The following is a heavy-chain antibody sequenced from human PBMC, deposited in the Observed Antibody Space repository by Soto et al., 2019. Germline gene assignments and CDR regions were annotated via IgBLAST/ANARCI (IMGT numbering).Heavy chain of an antibody. D-gene: IGHD3-3*01. V-gene: IGHV4-34*01. Sequence: PSETLSLTCAVYGGSFSGYYWSWIRQPPGKGLEWIGEINHSGSTNYNPSLKSRVTISVDTSKNQFSLKLSSVTAADTAVYYCASQGGFYDFWRGYQSGWFDPWGQGTLVTVSS. CDR3: ASQGGFYDFWRGYQSGWFDP. J-gene: IGHJ5*02. CDR2: INHSGST. CDR1: GGSFSGYY.